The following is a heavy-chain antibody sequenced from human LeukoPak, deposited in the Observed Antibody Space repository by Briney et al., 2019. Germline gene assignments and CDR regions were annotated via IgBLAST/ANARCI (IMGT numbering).Heavy chain of an antibody. J-gene: IGHJ6*03. D-gene: IGHD1-14*01. CDR1: GFTFSSYS. V-gene: IGHV3-21*01. Sequence: GGSLRLSCAASGFTFSSYSMNWVRQAPGKGLEWVSSISSSSSYIYYADSVKGRFTISRDNAKNSLYLQMNSLRAEDTAVYYCARDTGRFNYYYYMDVWGKGTTVTISS. CDR3: ARDTGRFNYYYYMDV. CDR2: ISSSSSYI.